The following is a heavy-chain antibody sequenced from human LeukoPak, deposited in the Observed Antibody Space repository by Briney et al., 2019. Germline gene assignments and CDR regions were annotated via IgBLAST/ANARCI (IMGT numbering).Heavy chain of an antibody. J-gene: IGHJ4*02. D-gene: IGHD3-22*01. CDR1: GYTFTTYG. CDR3: ARDLAGYDSSGYASDY. Sequence: ASVKVSCKASGYTFTTYGISWVRQAPGQGLEWMGWISAYNGNTNYAQELQGRVTMTTDTSTSTAYMELRSLRSDDTAVYYCARDLAGYDSSGYASDYWGQGTLVTVSS. V-gene: IGHV1-18*01. CDR2: ISAYNGNT.